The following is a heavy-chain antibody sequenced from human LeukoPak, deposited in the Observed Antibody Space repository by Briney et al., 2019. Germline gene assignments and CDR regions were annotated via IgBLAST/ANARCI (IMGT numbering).Heavy chain of an antibody. J-gene: IGHJ6*03. CDR2: IIPIFGTA. V-gene: IGHV1-69*05. D-gene: IGHD4-17*01. Sequence: ASVKVSCKASGGTFSSYAISWVRQAPGQGLEWMGGIIPIFGTANYAQKFQGRVTITTDESTSTAYMELSSLRSEDTAVYYCARGSYDYGDYYYYYYMDVWGKGTTVTVSS. CDR1: GGTFSSYA. CDR3: ARGSYDYGDYYYYYYMDV.